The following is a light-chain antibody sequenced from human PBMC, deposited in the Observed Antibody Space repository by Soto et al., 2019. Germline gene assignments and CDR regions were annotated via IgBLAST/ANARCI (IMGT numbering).Light chain of an antibody. Sequence: EIVMTQSPATLSVSPGERATLSCRASQSVSSNLAWYQQKPGQAPRLLIYGASTRTTGIPARFSGSGSGTEFTLTISSLQSEDFAVYYCQQYNNWPPVTFGQGTKVEIK. J-gene: IGKJ1*01. CDR1: QSVSSN. CDR2: GAS. CDR3: QQYNNWPPVT. V-gene: IGKV3-15*01.